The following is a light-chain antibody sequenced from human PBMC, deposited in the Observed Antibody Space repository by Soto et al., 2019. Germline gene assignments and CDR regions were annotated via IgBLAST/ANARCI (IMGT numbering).Light chain of an antibody. V-gene: IGKV3-15*01. Sequence: EIVMTQSPATLSVSPGERATLSCRASQSVSRNLACYQQKTGQAPRLLIYGASTRATDIPDRFSGSGSGTDFTLTISRLQSEDFVVYYCQQYNDWPITFGQGTRLEIK. J-gene: IGKJ5*01. CDR2: GAS. CDR3: QQYNDWPIT. CDR1: QSVSRN.